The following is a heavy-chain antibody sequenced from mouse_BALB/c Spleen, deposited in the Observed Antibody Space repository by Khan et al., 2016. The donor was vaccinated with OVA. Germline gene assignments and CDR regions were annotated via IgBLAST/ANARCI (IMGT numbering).Heavy chain of an antibody. CDR3: AKEGAYYRSDGWFAY. CDR1: GYTFTSYT. V-gene: IGHV1-4*01. D-gene: IGHD2-14*01. J-gene: IGHJ3*01. Sequence: VQLQQSGAELTRPGASVKMSCKASGYTFTSYTMHWVKQRPGQGLEWIGYINPVSDYTNYNQNFKDKATLTADKSYSIAYMQLSSLTSEDSAVYYCAKEGAYYRSDGWFAYWGQGTLVTVST. CDR2: INPVSDYT.